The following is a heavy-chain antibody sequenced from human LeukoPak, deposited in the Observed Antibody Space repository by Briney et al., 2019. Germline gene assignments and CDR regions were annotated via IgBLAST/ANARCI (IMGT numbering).Heavy chain of an antibody. CDR3: ARGAGGASSENWFDP. V-gene: IGHV1-18*01. J-gene: IGHJ5*02. D-gene: IGHD1-26*01. CDR2: INSYNGNT. CDR1: GYTFTTYG. Sequence: ASVKVSCKASGYTFTTYGIFWVRQAPGQGLEWMGWINSYNGNTKYAQKFQGRVTMTTDTSTSTAYMELSSLRSDDTAIYYCARGAGGASSENWFDPWGQGTLVTVSS.